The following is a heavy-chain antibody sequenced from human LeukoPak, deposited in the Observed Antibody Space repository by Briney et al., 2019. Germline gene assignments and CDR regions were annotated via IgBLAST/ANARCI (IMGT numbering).Heavy chain of an antibody. V-gene: IGHV1-69*13. D-gene: IGHD3-22*01. Sequence: SVKVSCKASGGTFSSYAISWVRQAPGQGLEWMGGIIPIFGTANYAQKFQGRVTITADESTSTACMELSSLRSEDTAVYYCARDRGDYDSSGAQDYYFDYWGQGTLVTVSS. CDR2: IIPIFGTA. CDR1: GGTFSSYA. CDR3: ARDRGDYDSSGAQDYYFDY. J-gene: IGHJ4*02.